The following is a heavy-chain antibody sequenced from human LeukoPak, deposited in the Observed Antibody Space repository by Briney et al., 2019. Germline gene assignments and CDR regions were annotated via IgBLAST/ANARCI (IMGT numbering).Heavy chain of an antibody. CDR1: GFTFSSYD. D-gene: IGHD1-26*01. V-gene: IGHV3-13*01. J-gene: IGHJ6*02. CDR3: ARVRSGSLGYYGVDV. Sequence: GGSLRLSCAASGFTFSSYDMHWVRQVTGKGLEWVSDIGTVGDTYYAGSVKGRFTISRENAKNSLYLQMNSLRAGDTAVYYCARVRSGSLGYYGVDVWGQGTTVTVSS. CDR2: IGTVGDT.